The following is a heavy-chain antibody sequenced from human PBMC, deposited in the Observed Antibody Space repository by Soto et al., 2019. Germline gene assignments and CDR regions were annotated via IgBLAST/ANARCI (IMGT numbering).Heavy chain of an antibody. CDR3: ARKAYFYNSPTCAEDCYMDF. D-gene: IGHD1-20*01. CDR1: GFSLNTRAVG. CDR2: IYWDDLK. Sequence: QITLRESGPPLVKPTQTLTLTCTFSGFSLNTRAVGVGWVRQAPGKALEWLALIYWDDLKKYSPSLKNRLTITKDTSKNQVVLTMTNVDPVDTATYYCARKAYFYNSPTCAEDCYMDFWGKGTTVTVSS. J-gene: IGHJ6*03. V-gene: IGHV2-5*02.